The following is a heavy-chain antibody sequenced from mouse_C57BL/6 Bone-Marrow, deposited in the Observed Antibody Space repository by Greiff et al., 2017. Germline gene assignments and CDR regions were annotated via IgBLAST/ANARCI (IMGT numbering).Heavy chain of an antibody. V-gene: IGHV1-9*01. Sequence: LVESGAELMKPGASVKLSCKATGYTFTGYWLEWVQQRPGHSLEWIGEILPGSGSSNYNEKFKGKTTFTADTYSNTAYMQLSCLTTEDSAIYYCARPIYYGYAWFAYWGQGTLVTVSA. CDR3: ARPIYYGYAWFAY. CDR2: ILPGSGSS. D-gene: IGHD2-2*01. J-gene: IGHJ3*01. CDR1: GYTFTGYW.